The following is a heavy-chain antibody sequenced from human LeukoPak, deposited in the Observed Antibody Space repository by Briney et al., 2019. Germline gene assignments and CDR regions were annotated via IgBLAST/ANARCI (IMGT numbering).Heavy chain of an antibody. CDR2: IIPIFGAV. V-gene: IGHV1-69*05. D-gene: IGHD2-21*01. Sequence: SVKVSCKASGGTFSSYAISWVRQAPGQGLEWMGGIIPIFGAVNYAQKFQGRVTITTDESTSTAYMELSSLRSEDTAVYYCARGLSISVLPDYWGQGTLVTVSS. CDR3: ARGLSISVLPDY. CDR1: GGTFSSYA. J-gene: IGHJ4*02.